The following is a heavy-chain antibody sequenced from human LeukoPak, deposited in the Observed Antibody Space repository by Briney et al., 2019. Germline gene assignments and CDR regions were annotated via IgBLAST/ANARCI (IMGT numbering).Heavy chain of an antibody. CDR2: IYYSGST. V-gene: IGHV4-59*01. CDR3: ARVFSGAAGDAFDI. Sequence: SETLSLTCTVSGGSISSYYWSWIRQPPVKGLEWIGYIYYSGSTNYNPSLKSRVTISVDTSKNQFSLKLSSVTAADTAVHYCARVFSGAAGDAFDIWGQGTMVTVSS. J-gene: IGHJ3*02. D-gene: IGHD3-10*01. CDR1: GGSISSYY.